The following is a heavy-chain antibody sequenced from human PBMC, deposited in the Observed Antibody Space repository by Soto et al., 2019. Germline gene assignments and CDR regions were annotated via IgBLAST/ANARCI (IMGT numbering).Heavy chain of an antibody. CDR2: IWFDGSKK. CDR1: GFTFRSYG. D-gene: IGHD2-2*01. CDR3: ARDRLVPYGSGMDV. V-gene: IGHV3-33*01. J-gene: IGHJ6*02. Sequence: QMQLVESGGGVVQPGRSLRLSCAASGFTFRSYGIHWVRQAPGTGLVWVALIWFDGSKKYYVDSVKGRFAVSRDNSKNSLSLQMNTLRVADTAVYYCARDRLVPYGSGMDVWGQGTTVTVSS.